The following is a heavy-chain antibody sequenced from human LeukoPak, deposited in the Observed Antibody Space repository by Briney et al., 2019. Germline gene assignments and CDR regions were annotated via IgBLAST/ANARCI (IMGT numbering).Heavy chain of an antibody. J-gene: IGHJ6*03. CDR2: FDPEDGET. Sequence: ASVKVSCKVSGYTLTELSMHWVRQAPGKGLEWMGGFDPEDGETIYAQKFQGRVTMTEDTSTDTAYMELSSLRSEDTAVYYFATSAMPTVPTPYRDVGGKGPTVTVSS. CDR3: ATSAMPTVPTPYRDV. D-gene: IGHD4-17*01. V-gene: IGHV1-24*01. CDR1: GYTLTELS.